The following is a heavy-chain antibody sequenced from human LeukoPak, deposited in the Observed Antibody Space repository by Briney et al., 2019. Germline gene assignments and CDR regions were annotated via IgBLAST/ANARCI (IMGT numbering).Heavy chain of an antibody. V-gene: IGHV3-30*18. Sequence: GRSLRQSCSTPVFTFSSYGMHWVRQAPGRVLEWVAVISHDGSNRYYADSVKGRFTISRDNSKNTLYLQMNSLRAEDTAVYYCAKDTALYYGSGSYHDYWGQGTLVTVSS. J-gene: IGHJ4*02. CDR2: ISHDGSNR. D-gene: IGHD3-10*01. CDR3: AKDTALYYGSGSYHDY. CDR1: VFTFSSYG.